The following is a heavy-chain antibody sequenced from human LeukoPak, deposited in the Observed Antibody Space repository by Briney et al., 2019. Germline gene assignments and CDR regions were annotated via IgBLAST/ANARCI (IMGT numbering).Heavy chain of an antibody. CDR3: ARNVGSGLDY. J-gene: IGHJ4*02. D-gene: IGHD1-26*01. CDR1: GYTFSDYY. V-gene: IGHV1-46*01. CDR2: INPSGGST. Sequence: ASVKVSCKASGYTFSDYYIHWVRVAPGQGLEWMGFINPSGGSTSYAQKLQGRVTMTRDTSTSAVYMELSSLRSEDTAMYYCARNVGSGLDYWGQGTLVAVSS.